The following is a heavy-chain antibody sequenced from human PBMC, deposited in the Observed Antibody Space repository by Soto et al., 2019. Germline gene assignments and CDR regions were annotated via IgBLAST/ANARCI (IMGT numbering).Heavy chain of an antibody. Sequence: QVQLQESGPGLVKPSQTLSLTCTVSGGSISSGDYYWSWIRQPPGKGLEWIGYIYYSGSSYYNPSLKSRVTISVDTSKNQCSLKLSSVTAADTAVYYCARDELTGTVVTPAFDYWGQGTLVTVSS. CDR2: IYYSGSS. CDR3: ARDELTGTVVTPAFDY. CDR1: GGSISSGDYY. D-gene: IGHD2-21*02. J-gene: IGHJ4*02. V-gene: IGHV4-30-4*01.